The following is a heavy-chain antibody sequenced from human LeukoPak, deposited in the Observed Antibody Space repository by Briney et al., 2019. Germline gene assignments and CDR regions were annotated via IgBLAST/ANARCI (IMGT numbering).Heavy chain of an antibody. CDR3: AKNNDVDY. Sequence: GSLRLSCAASGFTFSIYAMSWVRQAPGQGLEWVSYISGSGVSTYYADSVKGHFTISRDNSKNTLYLPMNTLTATDTAVSYYAKNNDVDYWGQGTLVTVSS. V-gene: IGHV3-23*01. J-gene: IGHJ4*02. CDR1: GFTFSIYA. D-gene: IGHD1-1*01. CDR2: ISGSGVST.